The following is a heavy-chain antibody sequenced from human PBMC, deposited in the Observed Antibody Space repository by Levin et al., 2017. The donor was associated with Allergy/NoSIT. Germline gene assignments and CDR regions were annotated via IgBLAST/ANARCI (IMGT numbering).Heavy chain of an antibody. CDR2: ISDSGGST. CDR1: GFTFSSYA. Sequence: GESLKISCAASGFTFSSYAMSWVRQAPGEGLEWVSAISDSGGSTYYADSVKGRFTISRDNSKNTLYLQMNSLRVEDTATYYCALQGRVRVYWGQGTLVTVSS. V-gene: IGHV3-23*01. CDR3: ALQGRVRVY. D-gene: IGHD3-10*01. J-gene: IGHJ4*02.